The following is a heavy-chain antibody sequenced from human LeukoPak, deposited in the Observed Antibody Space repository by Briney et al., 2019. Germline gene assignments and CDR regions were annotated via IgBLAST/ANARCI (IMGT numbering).Heavy chain of an antibody. V-gene: IGHV4-59*01. CDR1: GGSISRYY. Sequence: SGTLSLTCTVSGGSISRYYWSWIRQPPGKGLEWIGYIYYSGSTDYNPSLKSRVTISIDTSKNQFSLKLSSLTAADTAVYYCATCPITADGAVDYWGQGIRVTVSS. D-gene: IGHD6-13*01. CDR2: IYYSGST. CDR3: ATCPITADGAVDY. J-gene: IGHJ4*02.